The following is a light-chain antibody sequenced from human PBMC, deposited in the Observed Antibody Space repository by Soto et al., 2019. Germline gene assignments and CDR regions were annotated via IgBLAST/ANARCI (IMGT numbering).Light chain of an antibody. V-gene: IGKV3-20*01. CDR2: DAS. J-gene: IGKJ1*01. CDR3: QYYGSPSWT. CDR1: QSVSSSY. Sequence: EIVLTQSPGTLSLSPGQRATLSCRASQSVSSSYLAWYQQKPGQAPRLLIYDASNRAAGIPDRFSGSGSGTDFTLTISRLEPEDFAVYYCQYYGSPSWTFGQGTKVDIK.